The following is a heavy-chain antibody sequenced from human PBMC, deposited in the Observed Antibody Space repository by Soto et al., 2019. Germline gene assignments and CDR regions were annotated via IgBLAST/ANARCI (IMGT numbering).Heavy chain of an antibody. CDR1: GGSISSTSYY. V-gene: IGHV4-39*01. CDR3: ARQSYDSDSPPFDY. D-gene: IGHD3-22*01. J-gene: IGHJ4*02. Sequence: QLQVRESGPGLVKPSETLSLTCIVSGGSISSTSYYWGWIRQPPGKGLEWIGSLYYSGSAHYNPSLRSRVSISVGPSKNQISLKLSSATAADAAVYYCARQSYDSDSPPFDYWGQGTLVTVSS. CDR2: LYYSGSA.